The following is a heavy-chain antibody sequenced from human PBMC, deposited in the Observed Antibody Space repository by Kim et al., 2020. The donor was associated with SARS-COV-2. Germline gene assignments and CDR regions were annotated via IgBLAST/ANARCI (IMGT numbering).Heavy chain of an antibody. J-gene: IGHJ3*01. V-gene: IGHV3-73*01. CDR3: TSVPGTTLAFWDAFD. CDR2: IRSKANGYAT. Sequence: GGSLRLSCAASGFTFSGSAMHWVRQASGQGLECVGRIRSKANGYATVYAASVKGRFTISRDDSKSTAYLQMNSLKTEDTDVDYCTSVPGTTLAFWDAFD. CDR1: GFTFSGSA. D-gene: IGHD1-1*01.